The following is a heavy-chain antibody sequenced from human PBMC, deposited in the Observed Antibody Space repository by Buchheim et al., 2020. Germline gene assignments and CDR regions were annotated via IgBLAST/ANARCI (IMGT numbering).Heavy chain of an antibody. Sequence: QLQLQESGPGLVKPSETLSLTCTVSGGSISSSSYYWGWIRQPPGKGLEWIGSIYYSGSTYYHPSLKSRVTISVDTSKNQFSLKLSSVTAADTAVYYCARLGGRSSSWYWFDPWGQGTL. V-gene: IGHV4-39*01. CDR2: IYYSGST. CDR3: ARLGGRSSSWYWFDP. CDR1: GGSISSSSYY. D-gene: IGHD6-13*01. J-gene: IGHJ5*02.